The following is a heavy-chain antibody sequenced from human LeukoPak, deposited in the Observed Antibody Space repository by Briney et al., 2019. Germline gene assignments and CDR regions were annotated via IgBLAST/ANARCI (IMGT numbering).Heavy chain of an antibody. Sequence: SETLSLTCAVYGVSLSGYYWSWIRQPPGKGLEWIGEINHSGSTNYNPSLKSRVTISVDTSKNQFSLKLSSVTAADTAVYYCARGQLARPYYYYCYIDVWGKGTTVTVSS. CDR1: GVSLSGYY. D-gene: IGHD1-1*01. J-gene: IGHJ6*03. V-gene: IGHV4-34*01. CDR3: ARGQLARPYYYYCYIDV. CDR2: INHSGST.